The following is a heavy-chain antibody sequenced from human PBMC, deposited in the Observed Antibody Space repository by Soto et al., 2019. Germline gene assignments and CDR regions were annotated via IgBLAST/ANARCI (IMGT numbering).Heavy chain of an antibody. CDR1: GFTFSSYS. CDR3: ASSLLIVVVPAASPFDP. CDR2: ISSSSSYI. D-gene: IGHD2-2*01. Sequence: GGSLRLSSAASGFTFSSYSMNWVRQAPGKGLEWVSSISSSSSYIYYADSVKGRFTISRDNAKNSLYLQMNSLRVEDTAVYYCASSLLIVVVPAASPFDPWGQGTLVTVSS. V-gene: IGHV3-21*01. J-gene: IGHJ5*02.